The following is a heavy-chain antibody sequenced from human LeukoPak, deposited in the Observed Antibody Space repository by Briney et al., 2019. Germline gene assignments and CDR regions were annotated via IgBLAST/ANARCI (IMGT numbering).Heavy chain of an antibody. Sequence: SETLSLTCTVSGGSTSSYYWSWIRQPPGKGLEWIGHIYYSGSTNYSPSLKSRVTISIDTSKNQFSLKLSSVTAADTAVYYCARDSGSGTYYWGQGTLVTVSS. J-gene: IGHJ4*02. CDR2: IYYSGST. D-gene: IGHD6-19*01. CDR1: GGSTSSYY. CDR3: ARDSGSGTYY. V-gene: IGHV4-59*01.